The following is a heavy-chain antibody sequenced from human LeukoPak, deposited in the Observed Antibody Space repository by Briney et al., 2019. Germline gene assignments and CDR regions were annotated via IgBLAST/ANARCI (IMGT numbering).Heavy chain of an antibody. CDR3: ARSNGGALVDY. CDR2: INHSGST. CDR1: GGSFSGYY. J-gene: IGHJ4*02. V-gene: IGHV4-34*01. D-gene: IGHD4-23*01. Sequence: PSETLSLTCAVYGGSFSGYYWSWIRQPPGKGLEWIGEINHSGSTNYNPSLKSRVTISVDTSKNQFSLKLSSVTAADTAVYYCARSNGGALVDYWGQGTLVTVSS.